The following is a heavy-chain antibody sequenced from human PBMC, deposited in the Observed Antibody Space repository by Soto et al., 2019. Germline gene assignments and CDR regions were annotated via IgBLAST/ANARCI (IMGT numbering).Heavy chain of an antibody. D-gene: IGHD4-17*01. CDR2: INAGNGNT. CDR3: ARVAPDYGDHVYYYYGMDV. V-gene: IGHV1-3*01. J-gene: IGHJ6*02. Sequence: ASVKVSCKASGYTFTSYAMHWVRQAPGQRXEWMGWINAGNGNTKYSQKFQGRVTITRDTSASTAYMELSSLRSEDTAVYYCARVAPDYGDHVYYYYGMDVWGQGTTVSVSS. CDR1: GYTFTSYA.